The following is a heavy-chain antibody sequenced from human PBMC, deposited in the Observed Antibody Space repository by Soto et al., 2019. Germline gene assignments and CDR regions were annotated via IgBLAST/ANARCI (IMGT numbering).Heavy chain of an antibody. Sequence: GGSLRLSCTASGFTFGDYAMSWFRQAPGKGLEWVGFIRSKAYGGTTEYAASVKGRFTISRDDSKSIAYLQMNSLKTEDTAVYYCTRSRRGLRYFDWSLNFDYWGQGTLVTVSS. J-gene: IGHJ4*02. D-gene: IGHD3-9*01. CDR2: IRSKAYGGTT. V-gene: IGHV3-49*03. CDR1: GFTFGDYA. CDR3: TRSRRGLRYFDWSLNFDY.